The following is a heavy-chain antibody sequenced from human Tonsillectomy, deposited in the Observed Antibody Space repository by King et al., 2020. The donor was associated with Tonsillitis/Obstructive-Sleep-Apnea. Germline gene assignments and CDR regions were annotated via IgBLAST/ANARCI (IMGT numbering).Heavy chain of an antibody. Sequence: VQLVESGGRLVQPGGSLRLSCAASGFTFPNYAMTWVRQAPGKGLEWGSTIGAVRVERLYADSVKGRFTISRDNSKSTLFLQMNSLKAEDTAVYFCVKDPTYEPQFDVWGQGTLVTVAA. V-gene: IGHV3-23*04. CDR1: GFTFPNYA. CDR3: VKDPTYEPQFDV. J-gene: IGHJ4*02. D-gene: IGHD1-14*01. CDR2: IGAVRVER.